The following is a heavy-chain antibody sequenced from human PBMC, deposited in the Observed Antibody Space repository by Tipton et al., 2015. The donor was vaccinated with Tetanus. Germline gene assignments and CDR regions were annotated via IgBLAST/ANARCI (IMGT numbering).Heavy chain of an antibody. D-gene: IGHD4-17*01. V-gene: IGHV3-11*01. J-gene: IGHJ6*02. Sequence: GSLRLSCAASGFTFSDNYMTWIRQGPGKGLEWISYISSSGNTIYYADSVKGRFTVSRDNANKSLYLQMNSLRAEDTAVYYCAKGGTFYGDYGLFQCNAMDVWGQGTTVTVSS. CDR1: GFTFSDNY. CDR2: ISSSGNTI. CDR3: AKGGTFYGDYGLFQCNAMDV.